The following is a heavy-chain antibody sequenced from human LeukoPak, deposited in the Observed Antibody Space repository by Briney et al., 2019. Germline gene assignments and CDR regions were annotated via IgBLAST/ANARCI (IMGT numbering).Heavy chain of an antibody. V-gene: IGHV1-18*04. CDR2: ISAYNGNT. CDR1: GYTFTSYG. CDR3: ARVYRDTYGQN. D-gene: IGHD5-18*01. Sequence: ASVKVSCKTSGYTFTSYGISWVRQAPGQGLEWMGWISAYNGNTNYAQKLQGRVTMTTDTSTSIAYMEVRSLRSDDTAIYYCARVYRDTYGQNWGQGTLVTVSS. J-gene: IGHJ4*02.